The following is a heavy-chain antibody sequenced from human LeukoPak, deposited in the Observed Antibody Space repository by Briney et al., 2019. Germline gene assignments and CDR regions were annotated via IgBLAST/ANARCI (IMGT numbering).Heavy chain of an antibody. V-gene: IGHV4-34*01. CDR1: GGSFSGYS. CDR3: ARVRAPRRSSGYYP. Sequence: SETLSLTCAVYGGSFSGYSWSCIRQPPGKGLEWIGEINHSGSTNYNPSLKSRVTISVDTSKNQFSLKLSSVTAADTAVYYCARVRAPRRSSGYYPWGQGTLVTVSS. CDR2: INHSGST. D-gene: IGHD3-22*01. J-gene: IGHJ5*02.